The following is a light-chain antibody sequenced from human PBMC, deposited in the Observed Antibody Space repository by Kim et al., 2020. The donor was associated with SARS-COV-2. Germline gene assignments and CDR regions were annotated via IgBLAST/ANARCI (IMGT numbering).Light chain of an antibody. V-gene: IGLV2-14*02. CDR2: DVT. CDR3: ISCLYSSTPTWV. CDR1: NTDVGRYNL. Sequence: QSVLTQPASVSGSPGQSITISCTGTNTDVGRYNLVSWYQQHPGKAPKVILYDVTKRPAGVSSRFSGSKSGNTASLTISGLQPEDEADYYCISCLYSSTPTWVFGGGTQLTVL. J-gene: IGLJ3*02.